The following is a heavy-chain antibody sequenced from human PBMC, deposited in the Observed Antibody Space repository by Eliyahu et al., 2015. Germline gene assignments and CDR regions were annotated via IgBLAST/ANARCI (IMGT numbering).Heavy chain of an antibody. D-gene: IGHD6-13*01. CDR3: ARVFAAAGTRAHYYYYGMDV. CDR2: ISXYNGNT. CDR1: GYXFTSYX. V-gene: IGHV1-18*01. J-gene: IGHJ6*02. Sequence: QVQLVQSGAEVKKPGSXVKVSCKASGYXFTSYXIXWVRQAPGQGLEWMGWISXYNGNTNYAQKLQGRVTMTTDTSTSTAYMELRSLRSDDTAVYYCARVFAAAGTRAHYYYYGMDVWGQGTTVTVSS.